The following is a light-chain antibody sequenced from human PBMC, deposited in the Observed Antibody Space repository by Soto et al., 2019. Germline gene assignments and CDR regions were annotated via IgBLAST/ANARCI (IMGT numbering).Light chain of an antibody. CDR3: PQRRNWPLT. Sequence: EIVLTQSPGTLSLSPGERATLSCRASQNVDSYLTWYQQKPGQAPRLLIYDVSKRATGIPVRFSGSGSGTDFTLTISSLEPEDVAIYYCPQRRNWPLTFGGGTKVEIK. J-gene: IGKJ4*01. V-gene: IGKV3-11*01. CDR2: DVS. CDR1: QNVDSY.